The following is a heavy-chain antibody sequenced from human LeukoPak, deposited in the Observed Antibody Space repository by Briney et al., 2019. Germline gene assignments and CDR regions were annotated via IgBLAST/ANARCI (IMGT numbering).Heavy chain of an antibody. J-gene: IGHJ4*02. CDR2: IYHNGST. Sequence: SETPSLTCTVSGYSISSGYYWGWIRQPPGKGLEWIGNIYHNGSTDYNPSLKSRVTISVDTSKNQFSLKLGSVTAADTAVYYCATDFWSGTNIIDYWGQGTLVTVSS. V-gene: IGHV4-38-2*02. D-gene: IGHD3-3*01. CDR3: ATDFWSGTNIIDY. CDR1: GYSISSGYY.